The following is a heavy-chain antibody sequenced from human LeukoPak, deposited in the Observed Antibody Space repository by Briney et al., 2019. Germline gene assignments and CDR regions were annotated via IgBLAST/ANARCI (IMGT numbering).Heavy chain of an antibody. J-gene: IGHJ6*03. CDR2: INHSGST. CDR1: GGSFSGYY. V-gene: IGHV4-34*01. Sequence: PSETLSLTCAVYGGSFSGYYWSWIRQPPGKGLEWIGEINHSGSTNYNPSLKSRVTISVETSKNQFSLKLSSVTAADTAVYYCARGGTIADRYYYYYMDVWGKGTTVTVSS. CDR3: ARGGTIADRYYYYYMDV.